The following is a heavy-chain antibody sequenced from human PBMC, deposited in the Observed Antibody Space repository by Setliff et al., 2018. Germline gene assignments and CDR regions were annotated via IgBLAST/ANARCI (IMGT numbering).Heavy chain of an antibody. V-gene: IGHV4-59*01. CDR2: IHYSGYT. D-gene: IGHD1-1*01. J-gene: IGHJ3*02. Sequence: KASETLSLTCTVSGGSLSSYYWSWFRQPPGKGLEWIGYIHYSGYTNYNPSLKSRVTISIDTSKNQFSLKLSSVTAADTAVYYCTRGGTWSDAFDTWGQGTMVTVSS. CDR3: TRGGTWSDAFDT. CDR1: GGSLSSYY.